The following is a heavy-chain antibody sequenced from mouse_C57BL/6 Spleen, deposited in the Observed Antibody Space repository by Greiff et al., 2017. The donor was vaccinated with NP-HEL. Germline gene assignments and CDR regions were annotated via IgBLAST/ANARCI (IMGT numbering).Heavy chain of an antibody. V-gene: IGHV3-1*01. D-gene: IGHD4-1*01. Sequence: DVKLQESGPGMVKPSQSLSLTCTVTGYSITSGYDWHWIRHFPGNKLEWMGYIRYSGSTNYNPSLKSRISITHDTSKNHFFLKLNSVTTEDTATYYCARRGGTEYFDYWGQGTTFTVSS. CDR3: ARRGGTEYFDY. CDR1: GYSITSGYD. J-gene: IGHJ2*01. CDR2: IRYSGST.